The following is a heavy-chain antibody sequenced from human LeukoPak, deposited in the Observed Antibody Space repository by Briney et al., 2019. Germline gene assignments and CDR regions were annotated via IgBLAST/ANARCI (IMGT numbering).Heavy chain of an antibody. CDR2: MNPNSGNT. J-gene: IGHJ4*02. D-gene: IGHD5-24*01. V-gene: IGHV1-8*03. CDR3: ARVGHRDEDHFDY. CDR1: GGTFSSYD. Sequence: ASVKVSCKASGGTFSSYDINWVRQATGQGLEWMGWMNPNSGNTGYAQKFQGRVTITRNTSISTAYMELSSLRSEDTAVYYCARVGHRDEDHFDYWGQGTLVTVSS.